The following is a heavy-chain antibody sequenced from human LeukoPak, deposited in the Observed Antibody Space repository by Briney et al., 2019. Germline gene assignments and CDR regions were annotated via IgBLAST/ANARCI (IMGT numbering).Heavy chain of an antibody. CDR1: GGSISSYY. J-gene: IGHJ6*02. Sequence: SETLSLTCTVSGGSISSYYWSWIRQPPGRGLEWIGSIYDSGSTYYNPSLKSRVTISVDTSKNQFSLKLSSVTAADTAVYYCARHTTPYYGMDVWGQGTTVTVSS. V-gene: IGHV4-39*01. D-gene: IGHD2-15*01. CDR3: ARHTTPYYGMDV. CDR2: IYDSGST.